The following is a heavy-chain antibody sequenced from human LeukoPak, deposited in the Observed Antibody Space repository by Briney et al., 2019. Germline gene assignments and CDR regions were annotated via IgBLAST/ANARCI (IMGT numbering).Heavy chain of an antibody. V-gene: IGHV4-59*01. J-gene: IGHJ4*02. CDR2: IYYPGTI. D-gene: IGHD1-7*01. CDR1: GGSISGYY. CDR3: AKSKSLGLQYFDN. Sequence: SKTLSLTCTVSGGSISGYYWNWIRQSPEKGLEWIGYIYYPGTINYNPSLKARVTMSIDTSKNQFSLKLSSVTAADTAVYYCAKSKSLGLQYFDNWGQGTLATVSS.